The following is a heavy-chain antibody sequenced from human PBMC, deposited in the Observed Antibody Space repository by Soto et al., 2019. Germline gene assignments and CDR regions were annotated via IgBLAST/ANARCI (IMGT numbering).Heavy chain of an antibody. V-gene: IGHV3-33*01. Sequence: QVQLVESGGGVVQPGRSLRLSCAASGFTFRNYGMHWVRQAPGKGLEWVAVIWNAGSRTYYVNSEKGRFTISRDNSKNTLYLQMDSLRAEYTAVYYCSRYLPGDCFGMAVWGHGTTVTVSS. D-gene: IGHD3-10*01. CDR3: SRYLPGDCFGMAV. CDR1: GFTFRNYG. J-gene: IGHJ6*02. CDR2: IWNAGSRT.